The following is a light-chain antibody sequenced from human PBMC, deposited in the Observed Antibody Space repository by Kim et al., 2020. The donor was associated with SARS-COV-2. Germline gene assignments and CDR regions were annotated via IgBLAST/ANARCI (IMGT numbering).Light chain of an antibody. J-gene: IGLJ3*02. V-gene: IGLV6-57*04. CDR2: EDN. CDR3: QSYDSSNFV. Sequence: NFMLTQPHSVSESPGKTVTISCTRSSGSIGNYVQWYQQRPGSAPTTVIYEDNQRPSGVPDRFSGSIDSSSNSASLTISGLKTEDEADYYCQSYDSSNFVFGGGTQLTVL. CDR1: SGSIGNY.